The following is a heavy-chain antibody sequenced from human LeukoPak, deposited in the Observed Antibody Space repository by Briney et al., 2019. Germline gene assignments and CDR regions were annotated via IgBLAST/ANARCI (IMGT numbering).Heavy chain of an antibody. J-gene: IGHJ4*02. CDR2: INHSGST. CDR1: GGSFSGYY. V-gene: IGHV4-34*01. CDR3: ARALGYCSGGSCYSDY. D-gene: IGHD2-15*01. Sequence: LETLSLTCAVYGGSFSGYYWSWIRQPPGKGLEWIGEINHSGSTNYNPSLKSRVTISVDTSKNQFSLKLSSVTAADTAVYYRARALGYCSGGSCYSDYWGQGTLVTVSS.